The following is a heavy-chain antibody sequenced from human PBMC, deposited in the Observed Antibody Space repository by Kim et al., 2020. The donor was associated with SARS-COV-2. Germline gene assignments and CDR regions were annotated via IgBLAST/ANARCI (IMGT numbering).Heavy chain of an antibody. Sequence: GGSLRLSCSASGFTFSSYAMHWVRQAPGKGLEYVSAISSNGGSTYYADSVKGRFTISRDNSKNTLYLQMSSLRAEDTAVYYCVRTSITGTTGTLDYWGQGTLVTVSS. CDR1: GFTFSSYA. J-gene: IGHJ4*02. CDR2: ISSNGGST. V-gene: IGHV3-64D*06. D-gene: IGHD1-7*01. CDR3: VRTSITGTTGTLDY.